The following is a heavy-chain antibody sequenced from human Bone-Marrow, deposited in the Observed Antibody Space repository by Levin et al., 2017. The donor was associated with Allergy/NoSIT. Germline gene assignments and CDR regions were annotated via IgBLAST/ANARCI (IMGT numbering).Heavy chain of an antibody. CDR1: GFTFGDYA. Sequence: GGSLRLSCTASGFTFGDYAMSWFRQAPGKGLEWVGFIRSKAYGGTTEYAASVKGRFTISRDDSKSIAYLQMNSLKTEDTAVYYCTRDQWELKPLGPARSGSGNFDYWGQGTLVTVSS. CDR3: TRDQWELKPLGPARSGSGNFDY. J-gene: IGHJ4*02. CDR2: IRSKAYGGTT. D-gene: IGHD1-26*01. V-gene: IGHV3-49*03.